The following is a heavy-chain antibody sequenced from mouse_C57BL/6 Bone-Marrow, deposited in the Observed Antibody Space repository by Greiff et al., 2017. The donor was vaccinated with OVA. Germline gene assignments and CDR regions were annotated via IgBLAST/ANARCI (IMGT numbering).Heavy chain of an antibody. CDR2: IYPRSGNT. CDR3: ARWRLLKRFAY. V-gene: IGHV1-81*01. D-gene: IGHD2-3*01. Sequence: QVQLKQSGAELARPGASVKLSCKASGYTFTSYGISWVKQRTGQGLEWIGEIYPRSGNTYYNEKFKGKATLTADKSSSTAYMELRSLTSEDSAVYFCARWRLLKRFAYWGQGTLVTVSA. CDR1: GYTFTSYG. J-gene: IGHJ3*01.